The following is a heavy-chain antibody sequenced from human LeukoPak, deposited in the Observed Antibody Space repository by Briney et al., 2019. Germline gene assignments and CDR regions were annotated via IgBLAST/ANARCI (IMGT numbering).Heavy chain of an antibody. CDR2: INHSGST. Sequence: PSETLSLTCTVSGGSLSGFYWSWIRQPPGKGLEWIGDINHSGSTNYNPSLKSRVTISVDTSKKQFFLKLSSVTAADTAVYYCARARGDYGRSFDYWGQGTLVTVSS. V-gene: IGHV4-34*01. J-gene: IGHJ4*02. D-gene: IGHD4-17*01. CDR3: ARARGDYGRSFDY. CDR1: GGSLSGFY.